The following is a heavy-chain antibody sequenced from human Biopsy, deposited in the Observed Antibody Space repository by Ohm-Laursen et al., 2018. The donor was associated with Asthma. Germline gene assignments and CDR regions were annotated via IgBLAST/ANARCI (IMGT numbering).Heavy chain of an antibody. CDR1: GGSISSFY. Sequence: TLSLTCSVYGGSISSFYWSWIRQSPEKGLEWMGYVYWTGSTNYNPSLKSRITMSVDTSKNRMFLELTSVTAADTAIYYCVRAVRNDRCLAPFDSWAKENPVPVSS. CDR3: VRAVRNDRCLAPFDS. CDR2: VYWTGST. J-gene: IGHJ4*02. D-gene: IGHD4/OR15-4a*01. V-gene: IGHV4-59*01.